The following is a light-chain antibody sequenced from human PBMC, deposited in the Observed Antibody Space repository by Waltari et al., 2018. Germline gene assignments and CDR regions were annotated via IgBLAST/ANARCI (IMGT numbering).Light chain of an antibody. V-gene: IGLV5-37*01. CDR1: SDINVGNYN. CDR3: MIWPNNVWV. CDR2: YNSDSEK. J-gene: IGLJ3*02. Sequence: QPVLTQPPSSSGSPGESARLTCTLPSDINVGNYNIYWYQQKPGSPPRFLLYYNSDSEKGQGAGVPSRFSGSKDASANTGILLSSGLQSEDEADYYCMIWPNNVWVFGGGTKLIVL.